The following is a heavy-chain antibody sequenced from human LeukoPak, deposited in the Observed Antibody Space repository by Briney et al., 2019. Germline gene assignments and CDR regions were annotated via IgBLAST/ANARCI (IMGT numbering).Heavy chain of an antibody. CDR1: GFTFSSYA. V-gene: IGHV3-64*01. J-gene: IGHJ4*02. Sequence: GGSLRLSCAASGFTFSSYAMHWVRQAPGKGLEYVSAISSNGGSTYYANSVKGRFTISRDNSKNTLYLQMNSLRAEDTAVYYCASPLIYYDSSGSPNWGQGTLVTVSS. CDR2: ISSNGGST. D-gene: IGHD3-22*01. CDR3: ASPLIYYDSSGSPN.